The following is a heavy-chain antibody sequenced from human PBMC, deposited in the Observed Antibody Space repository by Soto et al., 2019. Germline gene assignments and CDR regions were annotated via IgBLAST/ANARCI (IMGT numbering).Heavy chain of an antibody. Sequence: VAVIWDDGSNKYYADSVKGRFTISRDNSKNTLYLQMISLRAEDTAVYYCARDTAREYYYYYGMDVWGQGTTVTVSS. CDR2: IWDDGSNK. V-gene: IGHV3-33*01. J-gene: IGHJ6*02. CDR3: ARDTAREYYYYYGMDV.